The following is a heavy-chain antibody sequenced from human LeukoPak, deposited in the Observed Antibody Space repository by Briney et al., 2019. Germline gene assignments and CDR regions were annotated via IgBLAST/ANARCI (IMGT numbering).Heavy chain of an antibody. D-gene: IGHD4-17*01. CDR1: GGSISSGGYY. J-gene: IGHJ4*02. CDR2: IYYSGST. Sequence: PSQTLSLTCTVSGGSISSGGYYWSWSRQHPGKGLEWIGYIYYSGSTYYNPSLKSRVTISVDTSKNQFSLKLSSVTAADTAVYYCARELRERYYFDYWGQGTLVTVSS. CDR3: ARELRERYYFDY. V-gene: IGHV4-31*03.